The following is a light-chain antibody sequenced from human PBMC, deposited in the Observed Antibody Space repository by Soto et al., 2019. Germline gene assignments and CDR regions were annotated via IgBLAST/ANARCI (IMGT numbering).Light chain of an antibody. V-gene: IGKV3-20*01. Sequence: EIVLTQSPGTLSLSPGERATLSCRASQSVSSSYLAWYQQKPGQAPRLLIYGASSRATGIPDRFSGSGSRTDFNLTISRLEPEDFAVYYCQQYGSSSWTFGQGTKVELK. CDR3: QQYGSSSWT. J-gene: IGKJ1*01. CDR2: GAS. CDR1: QSVSSSY.